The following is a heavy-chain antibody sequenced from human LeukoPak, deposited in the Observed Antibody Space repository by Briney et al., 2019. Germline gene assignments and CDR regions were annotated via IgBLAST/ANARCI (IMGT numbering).Heavy chain of an antibody. CDR2: ISASGGST. CDR1: GFTFSSYA. J-gene: IGHJ4*02. Sequence: GGSLRLSCAASGFTFSSYAMSWVRQAPGKGLEWVSSISASGGSTYYADSVKGRFTISRDNSKNTLYLQMNSLRAEDTAVYYFPKTGPVHSYNIQFDHWGGGTLLTVPS. CDR3: PKTGPVHSYNIQFDH. D-gene: IGHD5-24*01. V-gene: IGHV3-23*01.